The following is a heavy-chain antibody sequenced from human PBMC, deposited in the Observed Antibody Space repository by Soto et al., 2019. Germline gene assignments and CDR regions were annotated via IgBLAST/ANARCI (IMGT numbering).Heavy chain of an antibody. Sequence: SLRLSCAASGFTFSSYAMSWVRQAPGKGLEWVSAISGSGGSTYYADSVKGRFTISRDNSKNTLYLQMNSLRAEDTAVYYCAKALVSGYDSYYYYYGMDVWGQGTTVTVSS. D-gene: IGHD5-12*01. CDR2: ISGSGGST. J-gene: IGHJ6*02. CDR1: GFTFSSYA. CDR3: AKALVSGYDSYYYYYGMDV. V-gene: IGHV3-23*01.